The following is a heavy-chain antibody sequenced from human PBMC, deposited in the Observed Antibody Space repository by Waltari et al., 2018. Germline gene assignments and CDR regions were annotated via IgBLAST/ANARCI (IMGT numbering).Heavy chain of an antibody. CDR3: AREGTTVTLALYYYYGMDV. CDR2: ISYDGSNK. J-gene: IGHJ6*02. Sequence: QVQLVESGGGVVQPGRSLRLSCAASGFTFSSYAMHWVRQAPGKGLEWGAVISYDGSNKYYADSVKGRFTISRDNSKNTLYLQMNSLRAEDTAVYYCAREGTTVTLALYYYYGMDVWGQGTTVTVSS. D-gene: IGHD4-17*01. V-gene: IGHV3-30*01. CDR1: GFTFSSYA.